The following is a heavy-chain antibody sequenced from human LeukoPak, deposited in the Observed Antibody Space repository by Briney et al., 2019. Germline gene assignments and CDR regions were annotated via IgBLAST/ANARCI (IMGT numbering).Heavy chain of an antibody. Sequence: ASVKVSCKASGYTFTSYDINWVRQATGQGLEWMGWMNPNSGNTGYAQKIQSRVTMTSNTYISTAYMELSSLRSDDTAVYYCASSSGHGDYWGQGTLVTVSS. J-gene: IGHJ4*02. V-gene: IGHV1-8*01. D-gene: IGHD3-22*01. CDR2: MNPNSGNT. CDR1: GYTFTSYD. CDR3: ASSSGHGDY.